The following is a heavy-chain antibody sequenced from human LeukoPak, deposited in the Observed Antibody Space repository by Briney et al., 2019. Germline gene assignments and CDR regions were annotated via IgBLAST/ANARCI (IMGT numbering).Heavy chain of an antibody. CDR2: IYYSGST. D-gene: IGHD3-9*01. CDR3: ARELGDTGYNDY. CDR1: GGSFNSYN. Sequence: SETLSLTCTVSGGSFNSYNWNWIRQPPGGGLEWIGYIYYSGSTNYNPSLQSRVSFSKDTSKNEISLTLRSVTAADTAVYYCARELGDTGYNDYWGQGTLVTVSS. V-gene: IGHV4-59*13. J-gene: IGHJ4*02.